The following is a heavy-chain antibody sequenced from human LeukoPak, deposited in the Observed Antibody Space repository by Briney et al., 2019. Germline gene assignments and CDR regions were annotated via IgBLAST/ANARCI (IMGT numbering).Heavy chain of an antibody. J-gene: IGHJ4*02. V-gene: IGHV3-23*01. CDR1: GFTFSSYA. CDR2: ISGSGGST. D-gene: IGHD3-22*01. CDR3: AKDVNYYDSSGYAGFDY. Sequence: GVSLRLSCAASGFTFSSYAMSWVRQAPGKGLEWVSAISGSGGSTYYADPVKGRFTISRDNFKNTLYLQMNSLRAEDTAVYYCAKDVNYYDSSGYAGFDYWGQGTLVTVSS.